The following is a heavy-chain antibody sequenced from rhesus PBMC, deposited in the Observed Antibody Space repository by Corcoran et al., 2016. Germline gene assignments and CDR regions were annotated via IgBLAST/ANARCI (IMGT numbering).Heavy chain of an antibody. CDR1: GYSIISGYD. D-gene: IGHD6-31*01. V-gene: IGHV4-76*01. CDR2: IYGSSGST. CDR3: ARRRIAAATYYFDY. Sequence: QVQLQESGPGVVKPSETLSLTCAVSGYSIISGYDWSWIRQPPGKGLEWIGYIYGSSGSTNYNPTLKYRVTISKDTSNNQFSLKLSSVTAADTAVYYCARRRIAAATYYFDYWGQGVLVTVSS. J-gene: IGHJ4*01.